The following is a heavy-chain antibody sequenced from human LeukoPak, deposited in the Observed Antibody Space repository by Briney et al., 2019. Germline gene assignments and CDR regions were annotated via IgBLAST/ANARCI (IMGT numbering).Heavy chain of an antibody. J-gene: IGHJ4*02. CDR1: GFTFDDYA. CDR2: ISWNSGSI. Sequence: GGSLRLSCAASGFTFDDYAMHWVRQAPGKGLEWVSGISWNSGSIGYADSVKGRFTISRDNAKNSLYLQMNSLRAEDTAVYYCAQTTVVTGVSGYFDYWGQGTLVTVSS. CDR3: AQTTVVTGVSGYFDY. D-gene: IGHD4-17*01. V-gene: IGHV3-9*01.